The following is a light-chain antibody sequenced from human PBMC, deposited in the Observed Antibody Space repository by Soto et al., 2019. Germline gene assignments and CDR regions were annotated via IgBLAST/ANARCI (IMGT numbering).Light chain of an antibody. J-gene: IGLJ1*01. CDR2: DVS. CDR1: SSDVGGYHY. Sequence: QSALTQPASVSGSPGQSITISCTGTSSDVGGYHYVSWYQQHPGKAPKLMIYDVSNRPSGVSNRFSGSKSGNTASLTISGLQAEDEADYYCSSYTSSSTLLYVFGTWTKLTVL. V-gene: IGLV2-14*01. CDR3: SSYTSSSTLLYV.